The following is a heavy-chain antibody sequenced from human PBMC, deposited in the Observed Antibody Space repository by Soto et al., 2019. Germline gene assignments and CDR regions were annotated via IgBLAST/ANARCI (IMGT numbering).Heavy chain of an antibody. Sequence: GGSLRLSCAASGFTLSSYAMSWVRQAPGKGLEWVSAISGSGGSTYYADSVKGRFTISRDNSKNTLYLQMNSLRAEDTAVYYCAKDRIYDSSGYYYEPFDYWGQGTLVTVSS. CDR3: AKDRIYDSSGYYYEPFDY. J-gene: IGHJ4*02. CDR1: GFTLSSYA. CDR2: ISGSGGST. D-gene: IGHD3-22*01. V-gene: IGHV3-23*01.